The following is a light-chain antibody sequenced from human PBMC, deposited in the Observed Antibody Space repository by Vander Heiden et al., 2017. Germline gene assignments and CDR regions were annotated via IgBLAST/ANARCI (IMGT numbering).Light chain of an antibody. V-gene: IGLV2-14*01. CDR2: DVS. Sequence: QSALTQPASVSGSPGQSLTIPCTGTSSDVGGYNYVSWYQQHPGKAPKLMIYDVSNRPSGVSNRFSGSKSGNTASLTISGLQAEDEADYYCSSYTSSSTPEVFGGGTKLTVL. CDR3: SSYTSSSTPEV. CDR1: SSDVGGYNY. J-gene: IGLJ3*02.